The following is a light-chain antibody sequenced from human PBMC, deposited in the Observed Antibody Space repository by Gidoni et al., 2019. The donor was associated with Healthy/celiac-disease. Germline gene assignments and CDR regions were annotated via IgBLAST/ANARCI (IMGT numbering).Light chain of an antibody. J-gene: IGKJ1*01. Sequence: TQSAGTLSLSPGERATLSCSASQSVSSSYLAWYQQKPGQAPRLLIYGASSRATGIPDRFSGSGSGTDFTLTISRLEPEAFAVYSCQQYGSSPWTFGQGTKVEIK. CDR1: QSVSSSY. CDR2: GAS. V-gene: IGKV3-20*01. CDR3: QQYGSSPWT.